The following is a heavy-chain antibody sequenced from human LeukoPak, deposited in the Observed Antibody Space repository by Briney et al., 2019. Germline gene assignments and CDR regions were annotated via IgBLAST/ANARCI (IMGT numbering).Heavy chain of an antibody. J-gene: IGHJ3*02. V-gene: IGHV3-30*04. D-gene: IGHD2-2*01. CDR2: ISYDGSNK. CDR3: ARPSCSSTSCYEGNAFDI. Sequence: GGSQRLSCAASGFTFSSYAMHWVRQAPGKGLEWVAVISYDGSNKYYADSVKGRFTISRDNSKNTLYLQMNSLRAEDTAVYYCARPSCSSTSCYEGNAFDIWGQGTMVTVSS. CDR1: GFTFSSYA.